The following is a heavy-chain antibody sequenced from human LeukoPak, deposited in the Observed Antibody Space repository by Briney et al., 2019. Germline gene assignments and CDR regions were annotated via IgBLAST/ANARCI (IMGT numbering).Heavy chain of an antibody. J-gene: IGHJ5*02. CDR1: GGSISSYY. Sequence: SETLSLTCTVSGGSISSYYWSWIRQPPGKGLEWIGYIYYSGSTNYNPSLKSRVTISVDTSKNQFSLKLSSVTAADTAVYYCASYSSPLNWFDPWGQGTLVTVSS. CDR2: IYYSGST. CDR3: ASYSSPLNWFDP. V-gene: IGHV4-59*12. D-gene: IGHD6-13*01.